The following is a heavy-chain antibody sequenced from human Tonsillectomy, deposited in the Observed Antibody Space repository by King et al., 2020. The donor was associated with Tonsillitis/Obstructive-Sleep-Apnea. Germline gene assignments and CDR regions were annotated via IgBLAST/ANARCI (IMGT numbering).Heavy chain of an antibody. CDR2: IYWDDDK. D-gene: IGHD3-22*01. CDR3: AHRFMTGRSITMMRGAFDI. J-gene: IGHJ3*02. Sequence: TLKESGPTLVKPTQTLTLTCTFSGFSLSTSGVGVSWIRQPPGKALEWLALIYWDDDKRYSPSLKSRLTITKDTSKNQVVLTMTNMDTVDTATYYGAHRFMTGRSITMMRGAFDIWGQGTMVTVSS. CDR1: GFSLSTSGVG. V-gene: IGHV2-5*02.